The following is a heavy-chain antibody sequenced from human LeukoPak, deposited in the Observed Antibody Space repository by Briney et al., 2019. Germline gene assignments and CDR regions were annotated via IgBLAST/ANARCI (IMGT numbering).Heavy chain of an antibody. J-gene: IGHJ6*03. CDR1: GFTFSRYW. CDR2: IKQDGSEK. D-gene: IGHD3-22*01. Sequence: PGGSLRLSCAASGFTFSRYWMSWVRQAPGKGLEWVANIKQDGSEKYYVDSVKGRFTISRDNAKNSLYLQMNSLRAEDTAVYYCARGGGVTMIVVVTSGGFMDVWGKGTTVTVSS. CDR3: ARGGGVTMIVVVTSGGFMDV. V-gene: IGHV3-7*01.